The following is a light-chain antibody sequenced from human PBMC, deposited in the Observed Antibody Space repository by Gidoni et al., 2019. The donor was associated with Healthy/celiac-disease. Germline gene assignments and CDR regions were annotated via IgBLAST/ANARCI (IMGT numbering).Light chain of an antibody. CDR1: QSMSSY. V-gene: IGKV1-39*01. CDR2: AAS. CDR3: QQSYSTPIFT. Sequence: DIQMTQSPSSLSASVGDRVTITCRASQSMSSYLNWYQQKPGKAPKLLIYAASSLQSGVPSRFSGSGSGTDFTRTISSLQPEDFATYYCQQSYSTPIFTFGPGTKVDIK. J-gene: IGKJ3*01.